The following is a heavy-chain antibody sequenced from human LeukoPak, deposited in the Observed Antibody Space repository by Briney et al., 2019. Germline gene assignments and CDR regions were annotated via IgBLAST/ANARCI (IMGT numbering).Heavy chain of an antibody. CDR3: ARARRYYYGSGNYYFDY. D-gene: IGHD3-10*01. Sequence: SQTLSLTCAISGDSVSSNSAAWNWIRQSPSRGLEWLGRTYYRSKWYNDYAVSVKSRITINPDTSKNQFSLQLDSVTPEDTAVYYCARARRYYYGSGNYYFDYWGQGTLVTVSS. CDR1: GDSVSSNSAA. CDR2: TYYRSKWYN. V-gene: IGHV6-1*01. J-gene: IGHJ4*02.